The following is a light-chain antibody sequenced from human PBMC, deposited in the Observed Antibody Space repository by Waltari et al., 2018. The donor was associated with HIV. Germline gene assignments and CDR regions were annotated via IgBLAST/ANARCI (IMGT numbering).Light chain of an antibody. CDR1: QNVNNN. J-gene: IGKJ2*01. CDR2: GAS. CDR3: QQYNNWYT. Sequence: DIVVTQFPATLSVSPGERATLSCRASQNVNNNLAWYQQKPGQAPRLLISGASTRATGIPARFSGSGSGTAFTLTISSLQSEDFAVYYCQQYNNWYTFGQGTKLEIK. V-gene: IGKV3-15*01.